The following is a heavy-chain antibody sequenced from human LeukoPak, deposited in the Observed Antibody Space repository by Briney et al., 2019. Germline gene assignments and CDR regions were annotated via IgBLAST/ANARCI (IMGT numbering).Heavy chain of an antibody. CDR1: GSSISSYY. J-gene: IGHJ4*02. CDR3: ARHEGYSYPPHY. D-gene: IGHD5-18*01. Sequence: KPSETLSLTCTVSGSSISSYYWSWIRQPPGKGLEWIGYIYTSGSTNYNPSLKSRVTISVDTSKNQFSLKLSSVTAADTAVYYCARHEGYSYPPHYWGQGTLVTVSS. CDR2: IYTSGST. V-gene: IGHV4-4*09.